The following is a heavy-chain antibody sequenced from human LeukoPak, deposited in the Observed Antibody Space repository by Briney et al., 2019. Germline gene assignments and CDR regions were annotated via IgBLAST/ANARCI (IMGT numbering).Heavy chain of an antibody. Sequence: GASVKVSCKASGYTFTSYGISWVRQAPGQGLEWMGWISTYNGNTNYAQKLQGRVTMTTDTSTSTAYMELRSLRSDDTAVYYCARHDYDILTGPEYYFDYWGQGTLVTVSS. CDR3: ARHDYDILTGPEYYFDY. V-gene: IGHV1-18*01. CDR1: GYTFTSYG. J-gene: IGHJ4*02. CDR2: ISTYNGNT. D-gene: IGHD3-9*01.